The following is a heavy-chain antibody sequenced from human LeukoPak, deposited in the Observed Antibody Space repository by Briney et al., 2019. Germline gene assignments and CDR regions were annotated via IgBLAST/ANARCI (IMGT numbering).Heavy chain of an antibody. V-gene: IGHV3-33*05. Sequence: GGSLGLSCVASGFSFSSYGMHWVRQAPGKGLEWVAGILYDGVNRYYANSVKGRFTVSRDTSENTLYLQMSSLRAEDTAVYYCARAADTQFYGQTWGQGALVTVSS. CDR2: ILYDGVNR. CDR3: ARAADTQFYGQT. D-gene: IGHD2/OR15-2a*01. CDR1: GFSFSSYG. J-gene: IGHJ5*01.